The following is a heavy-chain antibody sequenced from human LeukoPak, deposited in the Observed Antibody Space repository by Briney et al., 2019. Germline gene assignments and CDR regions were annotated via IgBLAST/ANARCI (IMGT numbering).Heavy chain of an antibody. CDR3: TRAPTGEQQRAQYYFDY. D-gene: IGHD6-13*01. V-gene: IGHV1-2*02. J-gene: IGHJ4*02. Sequence: ASVKVSCKASGYTFTGYYMHWVRQAPGQGLEWMGWINPISGGTNYAQKFQGRVTMTTDTSISTAYMELSGLTSDDTAVYYCTRAPTGEQQRAQYYFDYWAQETLVTVSS. CDR1: GYTFTGYY. CDR2: INPISGGT.